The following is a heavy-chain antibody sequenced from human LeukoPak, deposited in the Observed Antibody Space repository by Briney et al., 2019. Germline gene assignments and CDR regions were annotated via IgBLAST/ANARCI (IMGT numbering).Heavy chain of an antibody. CDR1: GGSISSSSYY. D-gene: IGHD3-10*01. V-gene: IGHV4-39*07. CDR3: GRIHRDSGSPTWFY. J-gene: IGHJ4*02. Sequence: NPSETLSLTRTVSGGSISSSSYYWGWIRQPPGKGLEWIGSIYYSGSTYYNPSLKSRVTISVDTSKNQFSLKLSSVTAADTAVYYCGRIHRDSGSPTWFYWGQGTLVTVSS. CDR2: IYYSGST.